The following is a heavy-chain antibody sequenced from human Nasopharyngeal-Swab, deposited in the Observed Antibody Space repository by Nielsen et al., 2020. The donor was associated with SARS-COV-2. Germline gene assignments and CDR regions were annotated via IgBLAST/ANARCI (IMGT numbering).Heavy chain of an antibody. CDR1: GGSINSDNHY. Sequence: SETLSLTCTVSGGSINSDNHYWTWVRHHPGRGLEWIGYIYYSGDTYYSPSLESRISISVDTSKNQFYLNVASVTAADTAVYYCARIESGNDYTSFDYWGQGTLVTVSP. D-gene: IGHD4-11*01. J-gene: IGHJ4*02. V-gene: IGHV4-31*03. CDR3: ARIESGNDYTSFDY. CDR2: IYYSGDT.